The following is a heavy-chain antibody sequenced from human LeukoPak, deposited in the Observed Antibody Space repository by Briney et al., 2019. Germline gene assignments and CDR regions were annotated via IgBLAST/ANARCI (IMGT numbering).Heavy chain of an antibody. D-gene: IGHD2-2*01. V-gene: IGHV4-61*08. CDR2: IYYSGSI. CDR1: GGSISSGGYY. J-gene: IGHJ6*02. Sequence: SETLSLTCTVSGGSISSGGYYWSWIRQPPGKGLEWVGYIYYSGSITYNPSLKSRVTISVDTSKNQFSLKLSSVTAADTAVYYCARDSSSSSDYYYYAMDVWGQGTTVTVSS. CDR3: ARDSSSSSDYYYYAMDV.